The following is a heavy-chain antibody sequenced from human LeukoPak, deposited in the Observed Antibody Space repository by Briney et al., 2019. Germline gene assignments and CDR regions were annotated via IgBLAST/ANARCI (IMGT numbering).Heavy chain of an antibody. J-gene: IGHJ4*02. D-gene: IGHD4-11*01. CDR1: GFTFSYYA. CDR2: ISSDGGST. CDR3: VKGRGVITTVTAHYFDY. V-gene: IGHV3-64D*09. Sequence: PGGSLRLSCSASGFTFSYYAMHWVRQAPGKGLEYVSGISSDGGSTYYADSVKGRFTISRDNSKNTLYLQMSSLRPEDTAVFYCVKGRGVITTVTAHYFDYWGQGTLVTVSS.